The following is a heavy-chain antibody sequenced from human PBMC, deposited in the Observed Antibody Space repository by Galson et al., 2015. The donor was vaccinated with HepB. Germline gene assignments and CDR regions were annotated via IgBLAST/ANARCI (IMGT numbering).Heavy chain of an antibody. Sequence: SLRLSCAGSGFTFSDYYLSWIRQAPGKGLEWVSYISGSGETLYYADSVKGRFSISRDNAKNSLYLQMNSLRAEDTAVYYCARDVGIFRFWGQGTLVSVSS. J-gene: IGHJ4*02. V-gene: IGHV3-11*01. D-gene: IGHD3-3*01. CDR1: GFTFSDYY. CDR3: ARDVGIFRF. CDR2: ISGSGETL.